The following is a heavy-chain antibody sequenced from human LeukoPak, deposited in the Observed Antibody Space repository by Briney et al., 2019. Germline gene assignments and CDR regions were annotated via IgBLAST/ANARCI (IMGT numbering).Heavy chain of an antibody. CDR1: GGSFSGYY. D-gene: IGHD3-22*01. J-gene: IGHJ4*02. CDR2: INHSGST. CDR3: AGGAYYYDSSGYQYYFDY. Sequence: SEILSLTCAVYGGSFSGYYWSWIRQPPGKGLEWIGEINHSGSTNYNPSLKTRVTISADTSKNQFSLKLSSVTAADTAVYYCAGGAYYYDSSGYQYYFDYWGQGTLVTASS. V-gene: IGHV4-34*01.